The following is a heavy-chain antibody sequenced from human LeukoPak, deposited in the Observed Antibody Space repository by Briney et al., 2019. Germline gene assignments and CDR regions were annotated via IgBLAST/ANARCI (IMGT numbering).Heavy chain of an antibody. CDR2: ISSSGSTI. J-gene: IGHJ4*02. CDR3: AREATLVYGDYFDY. CDR1: GFTFSSYE. V-gene: IGHV3-48*03. D-gene: IGHD4-17*01. Sequence: GGSLRLSCAASGFTFSSYEMNWVRQAPGKGLEWVSYISSSGSTIYYADSVKGRFTISRDNAKNSLYLQMNSLRAEDTAVYYCAREATLVYGDYFDYWGQGTLVTVS.